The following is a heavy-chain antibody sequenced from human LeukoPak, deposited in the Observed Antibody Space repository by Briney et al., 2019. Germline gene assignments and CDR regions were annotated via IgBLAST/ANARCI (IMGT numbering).Heavy chain of an antibody. CDR2: LYWDDDK. CDR3: APQDHAGSWFDP. J-gene: IGHJ5*02. D-gene: IGHD2-15*01. CDR1: GFSLSTGGVG. Sequence: SSPRLVHPTQTLRLTCTFSGFSLSTGGVGVGWIRQPPGKALEWLALLYWDDDKRYRPSVKSRLTITKDTSKNQVVLTMTNMYPVDTATYYCAPQDHAGSWFDPWGQGTLVTVSS. V-gene: IGHV2-5*06.